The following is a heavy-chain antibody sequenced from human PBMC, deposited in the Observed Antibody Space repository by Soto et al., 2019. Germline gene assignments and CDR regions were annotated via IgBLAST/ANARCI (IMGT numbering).Heavy chain of an antibody. CDR1: GFTFSSFS. Sequence: EVQVVESGGGLVKTGGSLRLSCAAYGFTFSSFSMNWVRQAPGEGLEWVSSIRGSGSFIYYADSVKGRFTISRDNAKNSLYRQMNSLRSEDTAVYFCASGRYFDWYDVDYWGQGTLVTVSA. CDR3: ASGRYFDWYDVDY. V-gene: IGHV3-21*01. D-gene: IGHD3-9*01. CDR2: IRGSGSFI. J-gene: IGHJ4*02.